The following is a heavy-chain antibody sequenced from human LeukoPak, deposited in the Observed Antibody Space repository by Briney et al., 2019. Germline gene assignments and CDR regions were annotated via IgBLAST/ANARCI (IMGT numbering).Heavy chain of an antibody. CDR2: INPNSGGT. CDR3: ARGGNDYGDYGAAFDI. CDR1: GYTFTGYY. D-gene: IGHD4-17*01. J-gene: IGHJ3*02. V-gene: IGHV1-2*02. Sequence: ASVKVSCKASGYTFTGYYMHWVRHAPGQGLEWMGWINPNSGGTDYAQKFQGRVTMTRDTSISTAYMELSRLRSDDTAVYYCARGGNDYGDYGAAFDIWGQGTMVTVSS.